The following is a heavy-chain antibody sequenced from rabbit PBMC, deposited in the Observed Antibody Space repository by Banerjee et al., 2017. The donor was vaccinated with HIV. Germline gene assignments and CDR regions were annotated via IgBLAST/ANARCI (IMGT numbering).Heavy chain of an antibody. D-gene: IGHD1-1*01. Sequence: QEQLVEYGGDLVQPEGSLTLTCKASGLDFSGSYWVCWVRQAPGKGLEWIACIYAGSSGSTRYATWTKGRFTISKTSSTTVTLQMTSLTAADTATYFCARADASSGSADYILWGPGTLVTVS. CDR1: GLDFSGSYW. V-gene: IGHV1S45*01. CDR2: IYAGSSGST. J-gene: IGHJ6*01. CDR3: ARADASSGSADYIL.